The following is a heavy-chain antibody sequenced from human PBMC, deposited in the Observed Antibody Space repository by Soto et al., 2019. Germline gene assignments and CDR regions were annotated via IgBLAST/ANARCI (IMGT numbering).Heavy chain of an antibody. CDR3: ARAMANDAFDI. CDR2: IWYDGSNE. CDR1: GFPFRGYG. V-gene: IGHV3-33*01. Sequence: PGGSLRVSCRAAGFPFRGYGRHWVRQTPVKGLEWVAVIWYDGSNEYYADSVKGRFTISRDNSKNTLFLQMNSLRAGDTAVYYCARAMANDAFDIWGQGTMVTVSS. J-gene: IGHJ3*02.